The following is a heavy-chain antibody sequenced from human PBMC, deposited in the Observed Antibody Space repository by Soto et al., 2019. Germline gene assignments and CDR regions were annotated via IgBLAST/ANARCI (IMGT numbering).Heavy chain of an antibody. CDR2: ISGSGGST. J-gene: IGHJ4*02. CDR3: AKERYCSSTSCYSGFDY. V-gene: IGHV3-23*01. Sequence: PGGSLRLSCAASGFPFSSYVMTWVRQAPGKGLECVSIISGSGGSTHYADSVKGRFTISRDSSKNTLYLQLNSLRAEDTAVYYCAKERYCSSTSCYSGFDYWGQGTLVTVSS. CDR1: GFPFSSYV. D-gene: IGHD2-2*01.